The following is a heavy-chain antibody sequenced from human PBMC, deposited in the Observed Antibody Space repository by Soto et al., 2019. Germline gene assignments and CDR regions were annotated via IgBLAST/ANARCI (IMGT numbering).Heavy chain of an antibody. CDR1: GGSFSGYY. V-gene: IGHV4-34*01. CDR3: ARGGKFRYSYWNRADD. D-gene: IGHD5-18*01. Sequence: QVQLEQWGAGLLMPSENLSLTCAVYGGSFSGYYWRWIRKPQGKGLEWIGEINHSGSTNYNPSLKSRGTISVDTSKNQFSLKLSSVTAADTVVYYCARGGKFRYSYWNRADDWGQGTLVTVSS. J-gene: IGHJ4*02. CDR2: INHSGST.